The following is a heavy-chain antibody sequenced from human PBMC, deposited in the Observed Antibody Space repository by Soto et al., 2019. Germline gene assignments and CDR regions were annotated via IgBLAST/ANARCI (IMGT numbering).Heavy chain of an antibody. V-gene: IGHV4-59*01. CDR2: IHSSGNS. CDR3: ARGGGLTPNFDY. Sequence: SETLSLTCTVSGGSISSYYWSWIRQPPGKGLEWIGYIHSSGNSNYNPSLKSRVTASADTSKNQFSLKLKSVTAADTAVYYCARGGGLTPNFDYWGQGXLVTVYS. J-gene: IGHJ4*02. D-gene: IGHD7-27*01. CDR1: GGSISSYY.